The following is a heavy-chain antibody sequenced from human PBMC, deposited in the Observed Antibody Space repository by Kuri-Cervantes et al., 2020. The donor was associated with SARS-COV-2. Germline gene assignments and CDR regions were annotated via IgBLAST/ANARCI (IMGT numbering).Heavy chain of an antibody. V-gene: IGHV1-8*01. CDR2: MNPNSGNT. CDR3: ARGLFSILWTQNNWFDP. Sequence: ASVKVSCKASGYTFSSYGISWVRQATGQGLEWMGWMNPNSGNTGYAQKFQGRVTITRNTSISTAYMELSSLRSEDTAVYYCARGLFSILWTQNNWFDPWGQGTPVTVSS. D-gene: IGHD1-1*01. CDR1: GYTFSSYG. J-gene: IGHJ5*02.